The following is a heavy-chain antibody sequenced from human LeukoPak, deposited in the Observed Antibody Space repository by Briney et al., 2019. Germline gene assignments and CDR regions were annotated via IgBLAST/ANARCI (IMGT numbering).Heavy chain of an antibody. CDR2: IKQDGSEK. CDR1: GFTFSSYW. J-gene: IGHJ4*02. Sequence: GGSLRLSCAASGFTFSSYWMSWVRQAPGKGLEWVANIKQDGSEKYYVDSVKGRFTISRDNAKNSLYLQMNSLRAEDTAVYYCARVLGPLGYCSSTSCSYYFDYWGQGTLVTVSS. CDR3: ARVLGPLGYCSSTSCSYYFDY. V-gene: IGHV3-7*01. D-gene: IGHD2-2*01.